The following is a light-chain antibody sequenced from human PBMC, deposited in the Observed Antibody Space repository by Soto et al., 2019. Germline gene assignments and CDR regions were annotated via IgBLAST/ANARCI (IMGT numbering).Light chain of an antibody. CDR3: QQYVTSPWT. CDR1: RSVSSNY. V-gene: IGKV3-20*01. J-gene: IGKJ1*01. Sequence: DIVLTQSPGTLSLSPGERATLSCRASRSVSSNYLAWYQQKPGQAPRLLIYGASSGVTGIPDRFSGSGSGTDFTLTISRLEPEDFAVYYCQQYVTSPWTFGQGTKVEIK. CDR2: GAS.